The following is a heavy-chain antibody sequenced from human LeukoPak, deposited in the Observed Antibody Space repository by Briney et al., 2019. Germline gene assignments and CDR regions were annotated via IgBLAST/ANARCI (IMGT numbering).Heavy chain of an antibody. CDR1: GYTFTSYD. J-gene: IGHJ4*02. V-gene: IGHV1-8*01. CDR2: MNPNSGNT. D-gene: IGHD3-22*01. Sequence: GASVKVSCKASGYTFTSYDINWVRQATGQGLEWMGWMNPNSGNTGYAQKFQGRVTMTRNTSISTAYMELSSLRSEDTAVNYCALLPDYYDSSGQRVDYWGQGTLVTVSS. CDR3: ALLPDYYDSSGQRVDY.